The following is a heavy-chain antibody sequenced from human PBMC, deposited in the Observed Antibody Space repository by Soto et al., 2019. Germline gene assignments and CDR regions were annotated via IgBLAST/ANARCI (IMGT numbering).Heavy chain of an antibody. D-gene: IGHD3-3*01. CDR2: SIPILGPA. V-gene: IGHV1-69*12. CDR1: GGTFSSYA. J-gene: IGHJ6*02. Sequence: QVQLVQSGAEVKKPGSSVKVSCKASGGTFSSYAISWVRQAPGQGLEWMGGSIPILGPANYAQKFQGRVRTHAEESTSRAQMERGNLRTDGPAVYYYATTGSTISYYYYGMDVWGQGTTVTVS. CDR3: ATTGSTISYYYYGMDV.